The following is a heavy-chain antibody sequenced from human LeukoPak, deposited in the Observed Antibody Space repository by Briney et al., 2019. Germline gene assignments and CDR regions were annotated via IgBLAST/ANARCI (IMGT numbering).Heavy chain of an antibody. Sequence: PGGSLRLSCAASGFTFSSYAMHWVRQAPGRGLEWVAVISYDGSKKYYADSVKGRFTISRDNSKNTLYLQMNSLRAEDTAVYYTYSSSGDDAFDIWGQGTMVTVSS. J-gene: IGHJ3*02. CDR3: YSSSGDDAFDI. CDR2: ISYDGSKK. CDR1: GFTFSSYA. D-gene: IGHD6-13*01. V-gene: IGHV3-30*04.